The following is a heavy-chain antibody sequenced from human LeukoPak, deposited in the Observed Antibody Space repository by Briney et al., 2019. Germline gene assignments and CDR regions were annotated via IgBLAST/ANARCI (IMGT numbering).Heavy chain of an antibody. CDR3: APYYYGSGSYYWS. CDR1: GGSLSGYY. CDR2: INHSGST. D-gene: IGHD3-10*01. V-gene: IGHV4-34*01. Sequence: PSETLSLTCAVYGGSLSGYYWSWIRQPPGKGLEWIGEINHSGSTNYNPSLKSRVTISVDTSKNQFSLKLSSVTAADTAVYYCAPYYYGSGSYYWSWGQGTLVTVSS. J-gene: IGHJ4*02.